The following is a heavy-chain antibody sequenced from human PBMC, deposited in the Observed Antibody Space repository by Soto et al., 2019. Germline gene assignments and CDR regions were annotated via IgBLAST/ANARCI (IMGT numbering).Heavy chain of an antibody. Sequence: QIPLKESGPTLVKPTQTLTLTCTLSGFSLSTSGVGVGWIRQPPGKALAWLALIYWDDDKRYSPSLKSRLTITKDTSKNQVVLTMTNMDPVDTATYYCAHREYSYDPYAFDIWGQGTMVTVS. CDR2: IYWDDDK. J-gene: IGHJ3*02. V-gene: IGHV2-5*02. CDR3: AHREYSYDPYAFDI. CDR1: GFSLSTSGVG. D-gene: IGHD5-18*01.